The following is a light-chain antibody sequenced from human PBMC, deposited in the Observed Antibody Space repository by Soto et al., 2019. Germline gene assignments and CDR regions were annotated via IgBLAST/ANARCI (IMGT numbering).Light chain of an antibody. V-gene: IGKV3-20*01. CDR3: QQYLSSRT. CDR1: QSVSSSY. J-gene: IGKJ1*01. Sequence: EIVMTQSPATLSVSPGERATLSCRASQSVSSSYLAWYQQKPGQAPRLLIYGTINRATGIPDRFSGSGSGTDSTLTINGVEPEDFAVYYCQQYLSSRTFGQGTKVEVK. CDR2: GTI.